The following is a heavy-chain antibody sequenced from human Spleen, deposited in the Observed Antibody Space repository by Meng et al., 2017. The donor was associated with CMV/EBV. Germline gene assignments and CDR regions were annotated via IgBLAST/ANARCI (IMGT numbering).Heavy chain of an antibody. J-gene: IGHJ5*02. Sequence: SETLSLTCTVSGGSISSYYWSWIRQPPGKGLEWIGEINHNGITNYNAPRKSRVTISLDTSKNQFSLKLSSVTAADTAVYYCARGPGRWFGEPRIGFDPWGQGTLVTVSS. CDR2: INHNGIT. D-gene: IGHD3-10*01. CDR3: ARGPGRWFGEPRIGFDP. V-gene: IGHV4-34*01. CDR1: GGSISSYY.